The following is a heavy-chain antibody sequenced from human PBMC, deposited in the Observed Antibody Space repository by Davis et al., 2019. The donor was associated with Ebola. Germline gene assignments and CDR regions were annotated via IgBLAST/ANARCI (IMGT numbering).Heavy chain of an antibody. CDR3: EKDTNNVWFDV. D-gene: IGHD2-8*01. Sequence: GESLKISCAASGFVLSSYFISCVRLAPGKGLEWVSTLGLSADTYYADSVKGRFTISRDNSKNTLHLQMNSLRVEDTAIYYCEKDTNNVWFDVWGQGTMVNVSS. J-gene: IGHJ3*01. CDR2: LGLSADT. CDR1: GFVLSSYF. V-gene: IGHV3-23*01.